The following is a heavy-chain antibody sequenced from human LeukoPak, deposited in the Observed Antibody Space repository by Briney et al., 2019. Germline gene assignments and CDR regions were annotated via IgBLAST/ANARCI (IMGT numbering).Heavy chain of an antibody. CDR2: IYYSGST. V-gene: IGHV4-39*01. CDR1: GGSISSSSYY. J-gene: IGHJ4*02. Sequence: SETLSLTCTVSGGSISSSSYYWGWIRQPPGKGLEWIGSIYYSGSTYYNPSLKSRVTISVDTSKNQFSLKLSSVTAADTAVYYRARQFGESALFDYWGQGTLVTVSS. CDR3: ARQFGESALFDY. D-gene: IGHD3-10*01.